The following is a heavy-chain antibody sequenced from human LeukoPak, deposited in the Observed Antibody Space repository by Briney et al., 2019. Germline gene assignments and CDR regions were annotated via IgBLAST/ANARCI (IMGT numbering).Heavy chain of an antibody. CDR2: IYPGGVT. CDR3: ATVHDSSLDY. V-gene: IGHV3-53*01. Sequence: GGSLRLSCAASGFTINTNYMNWVRQAPGRGLEWLSVIYPGGVTKYAESVKGRFTVSRDIAKNTVYLEMNDLRAEDTAVYYCATVHDSSLDYWGQGTLVTVSS. D-gene: IGHD1-1*01. CDR1: GFTINTNY. J-gene: IGHJ4*02.